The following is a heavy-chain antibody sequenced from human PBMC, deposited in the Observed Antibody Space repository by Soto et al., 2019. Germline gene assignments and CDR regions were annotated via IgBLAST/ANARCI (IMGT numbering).Heavy chain of an antibody. CDR1: GYTFSNYC. J-gene: IGHJ4*02. Sequence: ASVRLAGSPAGYTFSNYCMQWVRKAPGQGLEWMGGINPNGDTTYYAQKFLGRLTVTRDTSTSTVYMELSSLRSEDTAVYSCAREGATAAKMFDYWGQGTLVTVSS. CDR2: INPNGDTT. CDR3: AREGATAAKMFDY. D-gene: IGHD2-2*01. V-gene: IGHV1-46*01.